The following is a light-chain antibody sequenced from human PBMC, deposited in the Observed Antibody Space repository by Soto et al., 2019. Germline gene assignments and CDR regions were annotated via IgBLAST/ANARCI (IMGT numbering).Light chain of an antibody. CDR2: GAS. Sequence: ELLMTQSPAPLSVSPGDRATLSCRASQIVSRNVAWYQQKPGQDTRLRIYGASTRDTVIPDRVSGRGSGTDGTRTISSLETEDFAVYYCQQRSNWPITFGQGTRLEIK. V-gene: IGKV3-15*01. J-gene: IGKJ5*01. CDR3: QQRSNWPIT. CDR1: QIVSRN.